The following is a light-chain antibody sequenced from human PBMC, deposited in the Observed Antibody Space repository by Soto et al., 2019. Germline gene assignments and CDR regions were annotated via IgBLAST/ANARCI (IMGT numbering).Light chain of an antibody. J-gene: IGKJ1*01. CDR2: GAS. V-gene: IGKV3-15*01. Sequence: EIGMTQSPSTLSVSPGERATLSCRASESVSSNLAWYQQKPGQAPRLLFYGASTRATDIPARFSGTGSGTEFTLTISSPQSEDFAVYYCQQHSKWPRTFGQGTNVDIK. CDR1: ESVSSN. CDR3: QQHSKWPRT.